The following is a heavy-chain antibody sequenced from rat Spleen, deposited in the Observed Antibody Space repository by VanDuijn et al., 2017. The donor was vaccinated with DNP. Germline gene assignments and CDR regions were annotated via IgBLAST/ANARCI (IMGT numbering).Heavy chain of an antibody. D-gene: IGHD1-1*01. CDR2: IIYDCSRI. V-gene: IGHV5-17*01. CDR3: TKDATVAPFDY. CDR1: GFTFSDYA. Sequence: EVQLVESGGGLVQPGRSLKLSCAASGFTFSDYAMAWVRQAPKKGLEWVATIIYDCSRIYYRDSVKGRFTISRDIAKSTLYLQMDSLRSEDTATYYCTKDATVAPFDYWGQGVMVTVSS. J-gene: IGHJ2*01.